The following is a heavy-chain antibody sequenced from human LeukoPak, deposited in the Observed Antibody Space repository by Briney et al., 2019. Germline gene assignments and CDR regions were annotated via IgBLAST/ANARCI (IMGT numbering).Heavy chain of an antibody. CDR2: ISGSGGST. V-gene: IGHV3-23*01. Sequence: QSGGPLRLSCAASGFTFSSYAMSWVRQAPGKGLEWVSAISGSGGSTYYADSVKGRFTISRDNSKNTLYLQMNSLRAEDTAVYYCAKAVPAAPGCYFDYWGQGTLVTVSS. J-gene: IGHJ4*02. CDR3: AKAVPAAPGCYFDY. D-gene: IGHD2-2*01. CDR1: GFTFSSYA.